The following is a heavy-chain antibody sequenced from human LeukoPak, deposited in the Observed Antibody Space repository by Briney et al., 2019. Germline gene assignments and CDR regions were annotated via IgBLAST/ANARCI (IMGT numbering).Heavy chain of an antibody. CDR1: GYTFTSYD. V-gene: IGHV1-8*01. CDR2: MNPNSGNT. D-gene: IGHD3-16*02. J-gene: IGHJ5*02. CDR3: ARGPLVRLPSSFDP. Sequence: ASVKVSCKASGYTFTSYDINWVRQTTGQGLEWMGWMNPNSGNTGSAQRFQGRITMTRDTSISTAYMELSSLRSEDTAVYYCARGPLVRLPSSFDPWGQGTLVTVSS.